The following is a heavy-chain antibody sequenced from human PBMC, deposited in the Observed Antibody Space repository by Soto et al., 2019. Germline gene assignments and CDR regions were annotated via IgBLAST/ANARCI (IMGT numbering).Heavy chain of an antibody. CDR1: GFTFSSYA. J-gene: IGHJ4*02. CDR3: AKDHESDY. CDR2: ISASGGGT. Sequence: GGSLRLSCAASGFTFSSYAMSWIRQAPGKGLEWVSAISASGGGTYYVDSVKGRFTISRDNSKNTLYLQMNSLRAEDSALYYCAKDHESDYCGQGTLVTVSS. V-gene: IGHV3-23*01.